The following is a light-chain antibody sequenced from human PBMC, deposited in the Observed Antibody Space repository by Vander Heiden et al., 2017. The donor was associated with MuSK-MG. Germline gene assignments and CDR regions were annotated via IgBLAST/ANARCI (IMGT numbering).Light chain of an antibody. V-gene: IGLV3-1*01. CDR1: NLGRKY. Sequence: SALTQPSSVSVSPGPTASITCAGENLGRKYTCWYQQRSGQPPVLVIYQDNKRPSGIPERFSGSNSGNIATLTISGTQAMDEADYYCQAWDGSTAVFGTGTKFTVL. CDR3: QAWDGSTAV. J-gene: IGLJ1*01. CDR2: QDN.